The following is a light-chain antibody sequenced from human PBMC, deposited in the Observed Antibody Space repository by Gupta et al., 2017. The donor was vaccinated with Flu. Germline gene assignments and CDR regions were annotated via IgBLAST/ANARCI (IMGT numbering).Light chain of an antibody. J-gene: IGLJ2*01. CDR2: NDN. V-gene: IGLV1-44*01. CDR1: SSNIGSNT. CDR3: AAWDDSRNGGV. Sequence: RVTISCSGSSSNIGSNTVNWYQQFPGSAPKFLFYNDNERPSGVPDRFSASKSGTSASLAISGLQAEDEADYYCAAWDDSRNGGVFGGGTKLTVL.